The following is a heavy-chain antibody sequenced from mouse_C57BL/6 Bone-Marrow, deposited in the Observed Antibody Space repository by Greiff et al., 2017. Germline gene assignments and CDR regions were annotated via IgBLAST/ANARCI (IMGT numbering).Heavy chain of an antibody. V-gene: IGHV14-1*01. CDR3: TTWGLRRVCDY. CDR2: IDPEDGDT. D-gene: IGHD2-4*01. J-gene: IGHJ2*01. Sequence: VQLQQSGAELVRPGASVKLSCTASGFNIKDYYMHWVKQRPEQGLEWIGRIDPEDGDTEYAPKFQGKATMTADTSSNTADLQLSSLTSEDTAVYYCTTWGLRRVCDYWGQGTTLTVSS. CDR1: GFNIKDYY.